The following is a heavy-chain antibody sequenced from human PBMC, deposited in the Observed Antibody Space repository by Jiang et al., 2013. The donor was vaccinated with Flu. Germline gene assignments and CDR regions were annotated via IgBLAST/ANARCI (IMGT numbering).Heavy chain of an antibody. V-gene: IGHV4-31*11. Sequence: PGLVKPSQTLSVTCAVSGGSINSATYYWTWIRQVPGKALEWIGNIHSSGSTDYNPSLKSRVVLSIDTSKNQFSLNLSSVTAADTAMYYCARRPNWGRGARIDPWGQGTLVTVSS. J-gene: IGHJ5*02. CDR3: ARRPNWGRGARIDP. CDR1: GGSINSATYY. D-gene: IGHD7-27*01. CDR2: IHSSGST.